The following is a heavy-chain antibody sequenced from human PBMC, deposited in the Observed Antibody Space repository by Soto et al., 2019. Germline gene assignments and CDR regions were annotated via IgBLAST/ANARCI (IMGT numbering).Heavy chain of an antibody. CDR2: ISPDSGKT. Sequence: SVKVSCKASGYSLTVNGITWVRQTSGQGLEYVGWISPDSGKTDYAQKFQGRVTMTRDTSINTVYMELSSLRSDDTAVYYCARVYGYYYYYMDVWGKGTTVTVSS. CDR1: GYSLTVNG. D-gene: IGHD2-8*01. V-gene: IGHV1-8*01. J-gene: IGHJ6*03. CDR3: ARVYGYYYYYMDV.